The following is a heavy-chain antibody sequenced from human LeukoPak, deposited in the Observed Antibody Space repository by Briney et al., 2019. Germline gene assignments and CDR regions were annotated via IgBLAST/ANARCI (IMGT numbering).Heavy chain of an antibody. J-gene: IGHJ4*02. Sequence: GGSLRLSCVGSGFTFSSYSMNWVRQAPGKGLEWVSSITSSSSYIYYADSVKGRFTISRDNSKNTLYLQMNSLRAEDTAVYYCARSLHYYGSGSRHIDYWGQGTLVTVSS. CDR3: ARSLHYYGSGSRHIDY. D-gene: IGHD3-10*01. V-gene: IGHV3-21*01. CDR1: GFTFSSYS. CDR2: ITSSSSYI.